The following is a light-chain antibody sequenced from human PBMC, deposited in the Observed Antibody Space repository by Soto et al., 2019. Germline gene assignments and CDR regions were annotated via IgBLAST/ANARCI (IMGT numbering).Light chain of an antibody. CDR3: QQYNTYPWT. V-gene: IGKV3-15*01. J-gene: IGKJ1*01. CDR2: GVS. Sequence: EIVMTQSPGTLSVSPGERATLSCRASQSVSVNLAWYQQKPGQAPRLLIYGVSTRATGIPARFSGSESGTEFTLTITSLQPDDFATYYCQQYNTYPWTFGQGTKVDIK. CDR1: QSVSVN.